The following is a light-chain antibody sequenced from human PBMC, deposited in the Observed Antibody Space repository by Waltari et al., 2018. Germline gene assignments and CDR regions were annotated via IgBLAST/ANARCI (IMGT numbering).Light chain of an antibody. Sequence: SFVLTQPTTVSVAPGKTARSNGGGNDIGSKSVNWYQQKPGQAPLLVIYYYSDRPSGIPERFSGSNSGNTATLTISRVEAGDEADYYCQVWVSYGDHLVVFGGGT. CDR2: YYS. V-gene: IGLV3-21*01. CDR1: DIGSKS. J-gene: IGLJ2*01. CDR3: QVWVSYGDHLVV.